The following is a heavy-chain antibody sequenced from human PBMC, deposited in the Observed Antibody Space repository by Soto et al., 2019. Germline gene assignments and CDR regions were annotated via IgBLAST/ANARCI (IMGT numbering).Heavy chain of an antibody. CDR3: ARRRGSYAAGHFYFDY. Sequence: GGSLRLSCAASGFTFSSYAMHWVRQAPGKGLEWVAVISYDGSNKYYADSVKGRFTISRDNSKNTLYLQMNSLRAEDTAVYYCARRRGSYAAGHFYFDYWGQGTLVTVSS. J-gene: IGHJ4*02. CDR1: GFTFSSYA. CDR2: ISYDGSNK. D-gene: IGHD1-26*01. V-gene: IGHV3-30-3*01.